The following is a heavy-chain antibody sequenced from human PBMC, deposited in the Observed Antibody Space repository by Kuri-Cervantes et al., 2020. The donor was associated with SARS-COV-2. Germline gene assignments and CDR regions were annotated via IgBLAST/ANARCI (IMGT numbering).Heavy chain of an antibody. CDR1: GGSISSGSYY. CDR3: ARAAGPAARTSWFDP. Sequence: SETLSLTCTVPGGSISSGSYYWSWIRQPAGRGLEWIGRIYTSGSTNYNPSLKSRVTISVDTSKNQFSLKLSSVTAADTAVYYCARAAGPAARTSWFDPWGQRTLVTVSS. V-gene: IGHV4-61*02. D-gene: IGHD2-2*01. J-gene: IGHJ5*02. CDR2: IYTSGST.